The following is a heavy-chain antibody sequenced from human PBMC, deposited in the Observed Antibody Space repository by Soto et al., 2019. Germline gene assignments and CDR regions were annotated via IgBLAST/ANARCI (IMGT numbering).Heavy chain of an antibody. V-gene: IGHV3-33*01. Sequence: PGGSLRLSCAASGFTFSSYGMHWVRQAPGKGLEWVAVIWYDGSNKYYADSVKGRFTISRDNSKNTLYLQMNSLRAEDTAVYYCARDHPPGYCSGGSCYSGYLDLWGRGTLVTVSS. CDR2: IWYDGSNK. J-gene: IGHJ2*01. CDR3: ARDHPPGYCSGGSCYSGYLDL. CDR1: GFTFSSYG. D-gene: IGHD2-15*01.